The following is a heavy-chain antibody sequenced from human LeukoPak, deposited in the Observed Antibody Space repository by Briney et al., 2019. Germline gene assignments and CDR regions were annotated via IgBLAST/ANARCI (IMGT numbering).Heavy chain of an antibody. CDR2: IYYRGST. CDR3: ARVVEGGEWELLGYFDY. J-gene: IGHJ4*02. V-gene: IGHV4-31*03. CDR1: VGSISGGVYY. Sequence: PSEALSLTCTVSVGSISGGVYYWSWARHHPGEGREWLGYIYYRGSTYYNPSLKSRVTISVDTSKNQCSLKMSSVTAADTAVYSCARVVEGGEWELLGYFDYWGQGKLGTVSS. D-gene: IGHD1-26*01.